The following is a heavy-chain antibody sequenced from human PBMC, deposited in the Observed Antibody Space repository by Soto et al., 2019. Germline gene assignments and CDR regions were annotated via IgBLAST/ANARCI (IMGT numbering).Heavy chain of an antibody. J-gene: IGHJ4*02. D-gene: IGHD3-3*01. Sequence: GESLKISCKGSGYNFAGYWIAWVRQMPGKGLELMGIIYPSDSDTRYRPSFQGQVTISADKSISSAYLQWSSLRASDTAMYYCARGGVSTRTFDYWGQGNPVTVSS. CDR1: GYNFAGYW. CDR2: IYPSDSDT. V-gene: IGHV5-51*01. CDR3: ARGGVSTRTFDY.